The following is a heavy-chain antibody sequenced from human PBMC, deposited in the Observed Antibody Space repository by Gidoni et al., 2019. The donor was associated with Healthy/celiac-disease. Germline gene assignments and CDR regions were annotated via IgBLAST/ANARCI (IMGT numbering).Heavy chain of an antibody. CDR3: ASPAGGELEEDYYGMDV. Sequence: QVQLVQSGAEVKKPGASVKVSCKASGYTFTSHYMHWVRKAPGQGLEWMGIINPSGGSTSYAQKFQGRVTMTRDTSTSTVYMELSSLRSEDTAVYYCASPAGGELEEDYYGMDVWGQGTTVTVSS. V-gene: IGHV1-46*01. CDR2: INPSGGST. D-gene: IGHD1-26*01. CDR1: GYTFTSHY. J-gene: IGHJ6*02.